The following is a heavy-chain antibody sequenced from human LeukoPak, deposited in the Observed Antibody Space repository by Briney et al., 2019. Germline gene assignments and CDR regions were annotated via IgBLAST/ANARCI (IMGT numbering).Heavy chain of an antibody. J-gene: IGHJ4*02. Sequence: PSETLSLTCTVSGGSISRGDYYWSWIRQPPGKGLEWIGYIYYSGSTYYNPSLKSRVTISVDTSKNQFPLKLSSVTAADTAVYYCARVGRVAAAADYWGEGTLVTVSS. CDR2: IYYSGST. CDR1: GGSISRGDYY. V-gene: IGHV4-30-4*01. D-gene: IGHD6-13*01. CDR3: ARVGRVAAAADY.